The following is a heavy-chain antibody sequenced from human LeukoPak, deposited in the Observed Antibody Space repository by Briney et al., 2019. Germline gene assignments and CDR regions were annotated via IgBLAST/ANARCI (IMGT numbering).Heavy chain of an antibody. J-gene: IGHJ4*02. Sequence: GGSLRLSCAASGFTFSSYWMTCVRQAPGKGLEWVANIKQDGSEKYYVDSVKGRFTISRDNAKNSLYLQMNSLRAEDTAVYYCARGRTWIQLTSIQGGGQGTLVTVSS. CDR3: ARGRTWIQLTSIQG. CDR2: IKQDGSEK. V-gene: IGHV3-7*04. CDR1: GFTFSSYW. D-gene: IGHD5-18*01.